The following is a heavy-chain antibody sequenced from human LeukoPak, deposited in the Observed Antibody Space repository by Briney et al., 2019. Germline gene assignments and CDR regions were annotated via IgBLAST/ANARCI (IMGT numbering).Heavy chain of an antibody. CDR1: GFTFSSYS. CDR2: ISSTTSYI. D-gene: IGHD1-26*01. J-gene: IGHJ4*02. CDR3: AIAGAIH. V-gene: IGHV3-21*04. Sequence: GGSLRLSCAASGFTFSSYSMSWVRQAPGKGLEWVSSISSTTSYIYYADSVKGRFTISRDNSKNTLYLQMNSLRAEDTAVHYCAIAGAIHWGQGTLVTVSS.